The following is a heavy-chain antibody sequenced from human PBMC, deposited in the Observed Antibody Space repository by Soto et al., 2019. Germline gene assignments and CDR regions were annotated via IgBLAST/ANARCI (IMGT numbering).Heavy chain of an antibody. D-gene: IGHD1-26*01. CDR1: GFTFDDYG. CDR3: ARFSGSNSGFDAFDI. J-gene: IGHJ3*02. V-gene: IGHV3-20*04. Sequence: GGSLRLSCAASGFTFDDYGMSWVRQAPGKGLEWVSGINWNGGSTGYADSVKGRFTISRDNAKNSLYLQMNSLRAEDTALYYCARFSGSNSGFDAFDIWGQGTMVTVSS. CDR2: INWNGGST.